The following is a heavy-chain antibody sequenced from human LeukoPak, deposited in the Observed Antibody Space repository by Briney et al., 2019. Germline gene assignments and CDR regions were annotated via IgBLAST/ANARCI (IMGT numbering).Heavy chain of an antibody. CDR3: AKSRVVIQNYYMDV. V-gene: IGHV3-23*01. J-gene: IGHJ6*03. D-gene: IGHD3-3*01. Sequence: PGGSLRLSCAASGLTFSSYAMSWVRQAPGKGLEWVSAISGSGGSTYYADSVKGRFTISRDNSKNTLYLQMNSLRAEDTAVYYCAKSRVVIQNYYMDVWGKGTTVTVSS. CDR2: ISGSGGST. CDR1: GLTFSSYA.